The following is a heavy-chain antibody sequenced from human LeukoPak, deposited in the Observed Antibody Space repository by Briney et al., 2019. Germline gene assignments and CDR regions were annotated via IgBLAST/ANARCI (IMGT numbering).Heavy chain of an antibody. Sequence: PSETLSLTCTVSGGSVSSGNCYWSWIRQPPGKGLDWIGYIYYSGSTNYNPSLKSRVTISVDTSKNQFSLRLSSVTAADTAVYYCARDPSGYFNYWGQGTLATVSS. CDR1: GGSVSSGNCY. CDR3: ARDPSGYFNY. V-gene: IGHV4-61*01. CDR2: IYYSGST. D-gene: IGHD3-22*01. J-gene: IGHJ4*02.